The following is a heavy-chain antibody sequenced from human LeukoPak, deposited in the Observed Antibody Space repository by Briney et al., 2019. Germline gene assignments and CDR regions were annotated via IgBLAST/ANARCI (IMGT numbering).Heavy chain of an antibody. CDR2: INPNSGGS. V-gene: IGHV1-2*02. Sequence: ASVKVSCKTSGYTFNAYYMHWVRQAPGQRLEWMGWINPNSGGSNYAQKFQGRVTMTSDTSINTAYMELSRLISDDTAVYFCARRAYSAAYWKHFDYWGQGTLVTVSS. CDR1: GYTFNAYY. CDR3: ARRAYSAAYWKHFDY. D-gene: IGHD1-1*01. J-gene: IGHJ4*02.